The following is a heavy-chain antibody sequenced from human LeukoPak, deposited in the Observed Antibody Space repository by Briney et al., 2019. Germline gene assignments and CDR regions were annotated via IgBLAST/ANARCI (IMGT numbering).Heavy chain of an antibody. CDR1: GGSISSYY. Sequence: SETLSLTCTVSGGSISSYYWSWIRQPPGKGLEWIGSIYFSGDTYYNPSLKSRVTISVDTSNNQFSLRLTSVTATDTAVYYCATSDYSYWFDPWGQGTLVTVSS. V-gene: IGHV4-59*04. CDR3: ATSDYSYWFDP. J-gene: IGHJ5*02. CDR2: IYFSGDT. D-gene: IGHD6-25*01.